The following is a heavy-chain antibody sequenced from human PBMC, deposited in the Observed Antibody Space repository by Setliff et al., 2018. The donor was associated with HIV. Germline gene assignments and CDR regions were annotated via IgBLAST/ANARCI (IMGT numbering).Heavy chain of an antibody. D-gene: IGHD3-3*01. CDR3: ARAFGYRDFWSGYSGDEFDI. Sequence: PGGSLRLSCVASGFVFNNYVFTWIRQAPGKGLEWVAVISIDGSDRYYSDSVKGRFTISRDSSKKTLYLQMNRLTSEDTAVYYCARAFGYRDFWSGYSGDEFDIWGQGTLVTVSS. CDR2: ISIDGSDR. CDR1: GFVFNNYV. V-gene: IGHV3-30*03. J-gene: IGHJ3*02.